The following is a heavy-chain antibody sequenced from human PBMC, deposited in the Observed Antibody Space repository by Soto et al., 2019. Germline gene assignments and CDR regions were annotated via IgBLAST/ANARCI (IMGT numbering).Heavy chain of an antibody. CDR1: GGSFSGYY. CDR3: ARVRRLRYDILTGYYKGICLYGMDV. Sequence: PSETLSLTCAVYGGSFSGYYWSWIRQPPGKGLEWIGEINHSGSTSYNPSLKSRVTISVDTSKNQFSLKLSSVTAADTAVYYCARVRRLRYDILTGYYKGICLYGMDVWGQGTTVTV. V-gene: IGHV4-34*01. J-gene: IGHJ6*02. CDR2: INHSGST. D-gene: IGHD3-9*01.